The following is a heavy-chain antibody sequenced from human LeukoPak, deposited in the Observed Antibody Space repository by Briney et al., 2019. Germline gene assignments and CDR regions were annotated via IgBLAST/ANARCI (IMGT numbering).Heavy chain of an antibody. J-gene: IGHJ4*02. CDR2: IIPIFGTA. V-gene: IGHV1-69*05. CDR3: ARGGRYCSSTSCFDY. CDR1: GGTFSSYA. Sequence: SVKVSCKASGGTFSSYAISWVRQDPGQGLEWMGGIIPIFGTANYAQKFQGRVTITTDESTRTAYMELSSLRSEDTAVYYCARGGRYCSSTSCFDYWGQGTLVTVSS. D-gene: IGHD2-2*01.